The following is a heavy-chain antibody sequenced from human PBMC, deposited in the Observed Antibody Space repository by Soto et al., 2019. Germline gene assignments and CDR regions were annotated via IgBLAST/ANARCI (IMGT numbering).Heavy chain of an antibody. CDR3: ARAYDFWSGFGIYYFDY. Sequence: LSLTCTVSGGSISSGDYYWSWIRQPPGKGLERIGYIYYSGSTYYNPSLKSRVTISVDTSKNQFSLKLSSVTAADTAVYYCARAYDFWSGFGIYYFDYWGQGTLVTVSS. CDR1: GGSISSGDYY. V-gene: IGHV4-30-4*01. D-gene: IGHD3-3*01. CDR2: IYYSGST. J-gene: IGHJ4*02.